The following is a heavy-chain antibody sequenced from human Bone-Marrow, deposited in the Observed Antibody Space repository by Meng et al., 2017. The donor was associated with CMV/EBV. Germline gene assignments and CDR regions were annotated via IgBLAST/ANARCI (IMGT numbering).Heavy chain of an antibody. CDR3: ARDKGIAARENYYYGMDV. V-gene: IGHV3-64*02. CDR2: ISSNGGST. CDR1: GGSISSSSYY. D-gene: IGHD6-13*01. Sequence: ETLSLTCTVSGGSISSSSYYWGWVRQAPGKGLEYVSAISSNGGSTYYADSVKGRFTISRDNSKNTLYLQMGSLRAEDMAVYYCARDKGIAARENYYYGMDVWGQGTTLTVSS. J-gene: IGHJ6*02.